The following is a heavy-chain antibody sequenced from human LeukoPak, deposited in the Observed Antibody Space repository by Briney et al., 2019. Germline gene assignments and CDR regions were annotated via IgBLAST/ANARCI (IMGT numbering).Heavy chain of an antibody. J-gene: IGHJ4*01. CDR2: IYYSGST. Sequence: SETLSLTCTVSGVSISSYYWSWIRQPPGKGLEWIGYIYYSGSTNYNPSLKSRVTISVDTSKNQFSLKPSSVTAADTAVYYCARLDTTVTLFDYWGQGTLVSVSS. V-gene: IGHV4-59*08. D-gene: IGHD4-17*01. CDR1: GVSISSYY. CDR3: ARLDTTVTLFDY.